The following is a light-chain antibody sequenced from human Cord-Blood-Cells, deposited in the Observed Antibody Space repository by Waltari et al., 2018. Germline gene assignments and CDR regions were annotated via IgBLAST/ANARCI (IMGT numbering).Light chain of an antibody. CDR2: EVS. Sequence: QSALTQPASVSGSPGQSITISCTGTSSDVGSYNLVSWYQQHPGKAPKLSIYEVSKRPSVFSNRFSGSKSGNTASLTISGLQAEDEADYYCCSYAGSSTFVVFGGGTKLTVL. J-gene: IGLJ2*01. V-gene: IGLV2-23*02. CDR1: SSDVGSYNL. CDR3: CSYAGSSTFVV.